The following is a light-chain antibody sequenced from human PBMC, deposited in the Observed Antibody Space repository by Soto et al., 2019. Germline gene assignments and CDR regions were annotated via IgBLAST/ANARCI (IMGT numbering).Light chain of an antibody. CDR2: GAS. CDR3: QQYGSSPRT. CDR1: PDAYNGY. Sequence: THAPNALSLSPGALAFLSGKSSPDAYNGYLAWYQQRPGQAPRLLIYGASSRATGIPDRFSGSGSGTDFTLTISRLEPEDFAVYYCQQYGSSPRTFGQGTKVDIK. J-gene: IGKJ1*01. V-gene: IGKV3-20*01.